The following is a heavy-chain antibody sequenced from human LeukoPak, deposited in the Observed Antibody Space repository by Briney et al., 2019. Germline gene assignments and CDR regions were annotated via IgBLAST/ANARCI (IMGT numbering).Heavy chain of an antibody. J-gene: IGHJ6*02. Sequence: GGSLRLSCAASGFTFSSYGMHSVRQAPGKGLEWVAVIWYDGSNKYYADSVKGRFTISRDNSKNTLYLQMNSLRAEDTAVYYCARDGVSTVTSYGMDVWGQGTTVTVSS. CDR2: IWYDGSNK. D-gene: IGHD4-11*01. V-gene: IGHV3-33*01. CDR3: ARDGVSTVTSYGMDV. CDR1: GFTFSSYG.